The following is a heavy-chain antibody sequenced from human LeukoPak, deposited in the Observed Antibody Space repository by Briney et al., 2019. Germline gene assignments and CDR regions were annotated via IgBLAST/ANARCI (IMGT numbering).Heavy chain of an antibody. CDR3: ARGGNGFDP. J-gene: IGHJ5*02. CDR2: IYSGGST. Sequence: PGGSLRLSCAVSGFTVTTNYMTWVRQASGKGLEWVSVIYSGGSTYYADSVKGRFTISRDNSKNTPYLQMNSLRAEDTALYYCARGGNGFDPWGQGTLVTVSS. V-gene: IGHV3-53*01. CDR1: GFTVTTNY.